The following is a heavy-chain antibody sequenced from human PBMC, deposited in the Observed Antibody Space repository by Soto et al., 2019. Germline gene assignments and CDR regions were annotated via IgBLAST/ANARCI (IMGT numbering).Heavy chain of an antibody. CDR1: GGSISSSNW. CDR2: IYHIGST. J-gene: IGHJ6*02. D-gene: IGHD3-22*01. Sequence: SETLSLTCTVSGGSISSSNWWRWVRQPPGKALEWMGEIYHIGSTNYNPSLKSRVTISVDKSKNQFSLKLSSVTAADTAVDYSARLYYYDSSGYYYYYYGMDVWGQGTTVTVSS. CDR3: ARLYYYDSSGYYYYYYGMDV. V-gene: IGHV4-4*02.